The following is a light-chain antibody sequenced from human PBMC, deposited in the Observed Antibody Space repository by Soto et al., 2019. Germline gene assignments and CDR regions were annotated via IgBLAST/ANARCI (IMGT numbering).Light chain of an antibody. CDR3: QQRSNWPRGLT. CDR2: DAS. V-gene: IGKV3-11*01. CDR1: QSVSSY. Sequence: EIVLTQSPATLSLSPGERATLSCRASQSVSSYLAWYQQKPGQAPRLLIYDASNRATGIPARFSGSGSGTDFALTISSLEPEDFAVSNCQQRSNWPRGLTFGGGTKVEIK. J-gene: IGKJ4*01.